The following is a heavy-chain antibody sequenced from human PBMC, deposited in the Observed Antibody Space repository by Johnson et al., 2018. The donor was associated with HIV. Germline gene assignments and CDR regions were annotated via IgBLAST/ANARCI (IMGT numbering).Heavy chain of an antibody. Sequence: VQLVESGGGLVQPGGSLRLSCGASGFTFSSYAMSWVRQGPGKGLEWVSGINWNGGSAGHADSVKGRFTISRDNSKNTLYLQMNSLRAEDTAVYYCARDGSGAPHDAFDIWGQGTMVTVSS. CDR1: GFTFSSYA. V-gene: IGHV3-23*04. CDR2: INWNGGSA. CDR3: ARDGSGAPHDAFDI. J-gene: IGHJ3*02. D-gene: IGHD1-26*01.